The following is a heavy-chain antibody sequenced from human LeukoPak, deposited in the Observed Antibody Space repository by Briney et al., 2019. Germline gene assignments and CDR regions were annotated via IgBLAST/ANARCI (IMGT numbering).Heavy chain of an antibody. D-gene: IGHD2-2*02. CDR1: GFTFSDYG. CDR2: IRYDGTNK. J-gene: IGHJ4*02. CDR3: AKRDCSSLTCYKGFDY. Sequence: GGSLRLSCAASGFTFSDYGIHWVRQAPGKGLEWVAFIRYDGTNKYYADSVKGRFTISRDNSKNTLYLQMNSLRAEDTAVYYCAKRDCSSLTCYKGFDYWGQGTLVTVSS. V-gene: IGHV3-30*02.